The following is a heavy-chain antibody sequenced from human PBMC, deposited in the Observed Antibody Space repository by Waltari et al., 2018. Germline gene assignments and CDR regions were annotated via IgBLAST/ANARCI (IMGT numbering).Heavy chain of an antibody. CDR2: INHSGST. J-gene: IGHJ6*03. CDR1: GGSFSGYY. Sequence: QVQLQQWGAGLLKPSETLSLPCAVYGGSFSGYYWRWIRWPPGTGLGWFGEINHSGSTNYNPSLKSRVTISVDTSKNQFSLKLSSVTAADTAVYYCARRCVWRYCSGGSCYWEGYYYYYYMDVWGKGTTVTVSS. V-gene: IGHV4-34*01. D-gene: IGHD2-15*01. CDR3: ARRCVWRYCSGGSCYWEGYYYYYYMDV.